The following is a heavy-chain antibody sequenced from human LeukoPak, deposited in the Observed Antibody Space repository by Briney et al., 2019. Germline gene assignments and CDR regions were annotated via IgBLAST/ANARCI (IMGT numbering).Heavy chain of an antibody. CDR1: GFTFSNYG. D-gene: IGHD2-2*01. CDR3: AKVGYCSSTSCLFPFDY. Sequence: GGSLRLSCAASGFTFSNYGMHWVRQAPGKGLEWVTFIQYAGRNKYYGGSVKGRFTISRDNSKNTLYLQMNSLRAEDTAVYYCAKVGYCSSTSCLFPFDYWGQGTLVTVSS. V-gene: IGHV3-30*02. CDR2: IQYAGRNK. J-gene: IGHJ4*02.